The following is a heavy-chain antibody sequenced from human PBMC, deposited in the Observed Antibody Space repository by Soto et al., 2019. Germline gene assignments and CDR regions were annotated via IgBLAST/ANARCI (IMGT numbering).Heavy chain of an antibody. CDR3: ARRRSDDILTGYTQDY. V-gene: IGHV3-11*01. CDR1: GFTFSDYY. D-gene: IGHD3-9*01. J-gene: IGHJ4*02. CDR2: ISSSGSTI. Sequence: GGSLRLSCAASGFTFSDYYMSWIRQAPGKGLEWVSYISSSGSTIYYADSVKGRFTISRDNAKNSLYLQMNSLRAEDTAVYYCARRRSDDILTGYTQDYWGQGTLVTVSS.